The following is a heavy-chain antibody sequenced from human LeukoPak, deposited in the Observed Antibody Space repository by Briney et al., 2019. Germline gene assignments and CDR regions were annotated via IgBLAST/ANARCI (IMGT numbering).Heavy chain of an antibody. J-gene: IGHJ6*02. D-gene: IGHD2-15*01. V-gene: IGHV4-31*03. Sequence: SETLSLTCTVSGGSISSGGYYWSWIRQHPGKGLEWIGYIYYSGSTYYNPSLKSRVTISVDTSKNQFSLQLSSVTAADTAVYYCAGARSRGGYLSFKPDGNYYYGVDVWGQGTTVTVS. CDR2: IYYSGST. CDR1: GGSISSGGYY. CDR3: AGARSRGGYLSFKPDGNYYYGVDV.